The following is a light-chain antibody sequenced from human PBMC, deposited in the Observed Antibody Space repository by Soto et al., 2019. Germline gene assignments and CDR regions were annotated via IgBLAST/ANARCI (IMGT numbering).Light chain of an antibody. CDR2: AAS. J-gene: IGKJ3*01. CDR3: QQSDSTLFT. Sequence: DIQMTQSPSSLSASVGDRVTITCRASQSISSYLNWYQQKPGKAPKLLIYAASSLQSGVPSRFSGSESGTEFTLTISSLQPEDFATYYCQQSDSTLFTFGPGTKVDIK. V-gene: IGKV1-39*01. CDR1: QSISSY.